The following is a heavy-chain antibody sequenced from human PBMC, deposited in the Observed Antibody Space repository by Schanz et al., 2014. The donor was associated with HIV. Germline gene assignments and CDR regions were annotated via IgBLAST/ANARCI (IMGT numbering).Heavy chain of an antibody. CDR3: AKDPGILPRTYFDS. CDR2: TSYDGTKK. J-gene: IGHJ4*02. V-gene: IGHV3-30*18. CDR1: GFPFNSYG. Sequence: VQLVESGGGVVQPGRSLKLSCVASGFPFNSYGMHWVRQAPGKGLEWVAVTSYDGTKKHYADSVKGRFTISRDNSKNTLYLQMKSLRVEDTAVYYCAKDPGILPRTYFDSWGQGTPVTVSS. D-gene: IGHD2-2*02.